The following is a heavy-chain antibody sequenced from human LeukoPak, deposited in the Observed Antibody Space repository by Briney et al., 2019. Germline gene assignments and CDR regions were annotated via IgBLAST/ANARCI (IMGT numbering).Heavy chain of an antibody. Sequence: SGPALLQPTPTLTLTFTFSGFSLSTRGMCVSWIRQPPVKALEWLTRIDWDDDKYYSTSLKTRLTISKDTSKNQVVLTMTNMDPVDTATYYCARHDYGDYRAIAYWGQGTLVTVSS. J-gene: IGHJ4*02. CDR3: ARHDYGDYRAIAY. V-gene: IGHV2-70*11. CDR1: GFSLSTRGMC. D-gene: IGHD4-17*01. CDR2: IDWDDDK.